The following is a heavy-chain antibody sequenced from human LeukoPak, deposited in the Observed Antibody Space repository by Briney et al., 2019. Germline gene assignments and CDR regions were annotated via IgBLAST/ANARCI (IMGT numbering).Heavy chain of an antibody. CDR1: GFTFTNYG. Sequence: GGSLRLSCAASGFTFTNYGMHWVRQAPGKGLEWVAFIRYDGNNKYYADSMKGRFTVSRDNSKNTLYLQMNSLRAEDTAVYYCAKDKDYYGSGSYKDYWGQGTLVTVSS. CDR3: AKDKDYYGSGSYKDY. D-gene: IGHD3-10*01. J-gene: IGHJ4*02. V-gene: IGHV3-30*02. CDR2: IRYDGNNK.